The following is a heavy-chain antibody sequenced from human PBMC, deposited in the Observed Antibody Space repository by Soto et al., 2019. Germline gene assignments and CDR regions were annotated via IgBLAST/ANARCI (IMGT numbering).Heavy chain of an antibody. V-gene: IGHV5-51*01. J-gene: IGHJ4*02. CDR2: IYPGDHET. CDR3: PRGGVSTPTFAH. D-gene: IGHD1-1*01. Sequence: GSVSQLPGKPLERMRIIYPGDHETRYSPSFHGKVTLSADKSTSSPYLQWSSLRASDTAVYYCPRGGVSTPTFAHRGQGTPVTVS.